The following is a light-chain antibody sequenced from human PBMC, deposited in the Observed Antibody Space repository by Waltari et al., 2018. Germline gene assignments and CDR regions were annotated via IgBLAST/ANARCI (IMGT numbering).Light chain of an antibody. CDR2: WAS. J-gene: IGKJ1*01. CDR3: LQYFSAPWT. CDR1: QSLLYGSNNKDY. V-gene: IGKV4-1*01. Sequence: IAVTQSPDSLSASLGERVTINCKSSQSLLYGSNNKDYLAWYQQRPGQPPKLLIYWASARNSGIPDRFSGSESGTNFTLTISSLQSVDVAMYFCLQYFSAPWTFGQGTRVDIK.